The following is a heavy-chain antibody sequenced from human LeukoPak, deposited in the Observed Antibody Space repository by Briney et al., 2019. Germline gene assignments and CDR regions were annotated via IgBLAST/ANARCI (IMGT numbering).Heavy chain of an antibody. Sequence: ASVKVSCKASGYTFTIYDINWVRQATGQGLEWMGWMNPNSGNTGYAQKFQGRVTLTRNTSISTAYMELSSLRSEDTAVYYCARGSGGSYPVWEDDAFDIWGQGTMVTVSS. CDR3: ARGSGGSYPVWEDDAFDI. J-gene: IGHJ3*02. D-gene: IGHD1-26*01. CDR2: MNPNSGNT. CDR1: GYTFTIYD. V-gene: IGHV1-8*01.